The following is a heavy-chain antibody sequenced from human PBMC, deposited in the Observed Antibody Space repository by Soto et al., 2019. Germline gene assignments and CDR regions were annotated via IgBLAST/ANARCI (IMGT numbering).Heavy chain of an antibody. CDR2: INQDGSEK. D-gene: IGHD3-16*01. CDR1: ESTVSRDW. J-gene: IGHJ4*02. Sequence: EVPLVESGGGLVQTGGSLRLSCAIFESTVSRDWMNWVRQAPGKGLEWVAHINQDGSEKYYVDSVKGRFTISRDNAKKSLYLQMNSRRPADTAMYYCSGGVGDAFWGQGTLVTVSS. CDR3: SGGVGDAF. V-gene: IGHV3-7*04.